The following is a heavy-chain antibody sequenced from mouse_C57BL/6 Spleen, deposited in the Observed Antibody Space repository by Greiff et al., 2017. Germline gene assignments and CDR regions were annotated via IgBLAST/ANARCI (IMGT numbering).Heavy chain of an antibody. D-gene: IGHD1-1*01. CDR3: ARRNSYYYGSSYDWYFDV. CDR2: FHPYNDDT. V-gene: IGHV1-47*01. J-gene: IGHJ1*03. Sequence: QVQLQQSGAELVKPGASVKMSCKASGYTFTTYPIEWMKQNHGKSLEWIGNFHPYNDDTKYNEKFKGKATLTVEKSSSTVYLELSRLTSDDSAVYYCARRNSYYYGSSYDWYFDVWGTGTTVTVSS. CDR1: GYTFTTYP.